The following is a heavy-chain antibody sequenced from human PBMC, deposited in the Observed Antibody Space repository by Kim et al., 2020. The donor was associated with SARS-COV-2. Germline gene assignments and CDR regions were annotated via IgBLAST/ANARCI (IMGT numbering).Heavy chain of an antibody. D-gene: IGHD3-10*01. J-gene: IGHJ6*02. CDR3: AGMSNYYGSGSHIYGMDV. CDR1: GDSSSIYY. CDR2: VYVSGST. Sequence: SETLSLTCNVSGDSSSIYYWNWIRQPAGKGLEWIGRVYVSGSTNFNPSLKSRVTMSVDTSKKQFSLMLRSVSAADTAVYYCAGMSNYYGSGSHIYGMDVWGQGTTVTVSS. V-gene: IGHV4-4*07.